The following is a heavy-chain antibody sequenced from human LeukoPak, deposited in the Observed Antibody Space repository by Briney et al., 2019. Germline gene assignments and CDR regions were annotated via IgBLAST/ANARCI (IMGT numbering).Heavy chain of an antibody. D-gene: IGHD3-16*01. CDR1: GFTFSSYA. CDR3: AKRAEVLGGVYCFDS. CDR2: ISGSGGST. V-gene: IGHV3-23*01. Sequence: GGSLRLSCAASGFTFSSYAMSWVRQAPGKGLEWVSDISGSGGSTYYADSVKGRVTISRDNSKNTLYLQMNSLRAEDSAIYYCAKRAEVLGGVYCFDSWGQGTLVTVSS. J-gene: IGHJ4*02.